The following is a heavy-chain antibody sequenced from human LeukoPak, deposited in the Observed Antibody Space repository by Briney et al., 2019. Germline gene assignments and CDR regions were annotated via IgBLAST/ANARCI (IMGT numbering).Heavy chain of an antibody. V-gene: IGHV3-30*18. J-gene: IGHJ3*02. CDR3: AKGRWGLTINNFDI. Sequence: GSLRLSCAASGFTFSSYGMHWVRQAPGKGLEWVAVISYDGSNKYYADSVKGRFTISRDNSKNTLYLQMNSLRPEDTAVYYCAKGRWGLTINNFDIWGQGTMVTVSS. D-gene: IGHD3-9*01. CDR2: ISYDGSNK. CDR1: GFTFSSYG.